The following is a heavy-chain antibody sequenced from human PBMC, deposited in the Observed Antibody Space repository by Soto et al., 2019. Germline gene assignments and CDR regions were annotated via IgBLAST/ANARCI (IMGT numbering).Heavy chain of an antibody. Sequence: VGSLSLSCAGSGFTFSNFWFHWVRQAPGKGLVWVSRINTDGTTLSYADSVKGRFTISRDNAKNTVYLQMHTLGVEDTGVYYCARQTGLGAANYWGQGILVTVSS. CDR3: ARQTGLGAANY. V-gene: IGHV3-74*01. CDR1: GFTFSNFW. D-gene: IGHD1-26*01. J-gene: IGHJ4*01. CDR2: INTDGTTL.